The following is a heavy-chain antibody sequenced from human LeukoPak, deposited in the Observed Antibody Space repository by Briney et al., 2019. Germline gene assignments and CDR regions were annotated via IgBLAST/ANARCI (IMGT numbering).Heavy chain of an antibody. J-gene: IGHJ6*02. D-gene: IGHD4-17*01. CDR2: ISYDGSNK. CDR3: AKDLAVTLYYYYYGMDV. CDR1: GFTFGSYG. Sequence: GGSLRLSCAASGFTFGSYGMHWVRQAPGKGLEWVAVISYDGSNKYYADSVKGRFTISRDNSKNTLYLQMNSLRAEDTAVYYCAKDLAVTLYYYYYGMDVWGQGTTVTVSS. V-gene: IGHV3-30*18.